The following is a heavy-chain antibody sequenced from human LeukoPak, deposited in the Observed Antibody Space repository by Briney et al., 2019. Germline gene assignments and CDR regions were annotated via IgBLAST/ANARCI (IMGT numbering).Heavy chain of an antibody. CDR2: IIPIFGTA. V-gene: IGHV1-69*01. J-gene: IGHJ4*02. D-gene: IGHD2-15*01. CDR1: GGTFISYA. Sequence: SVKVSCKASGGTFISYAISWVRQAPGQGLEWMGGIIPIFGTANYAQKFQGRVTITADESTSTAYMELSSLRPEDTAVYYCARGLDIVVVVAAPFDYWGQGTLVTVSS. CDR3: ARGLDIVVVVAAPFDY.